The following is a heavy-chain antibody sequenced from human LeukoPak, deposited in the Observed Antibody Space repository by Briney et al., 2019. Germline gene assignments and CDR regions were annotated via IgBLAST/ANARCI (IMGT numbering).Heavy chain of an antibody. V-gene: IGHV4-39*07. CDR3: ARGYGYCSSTSCYTWAFDY. Sequence: SETLSLTCTVSGGSISSGGYYWRWVRQPPGKGLEWIGEINHSGSTNYNPSLKSRVTISVDTSKNQFSLKLSSVTAADTAVYYCARGYGYCSSTSCYTWAFDYWGQGTLVTVSS. J-gene: IGHJ4*02. D-gene: IGHD2-2*02. CDR1: GGSISSGGYY. CDR2: INHSGST.